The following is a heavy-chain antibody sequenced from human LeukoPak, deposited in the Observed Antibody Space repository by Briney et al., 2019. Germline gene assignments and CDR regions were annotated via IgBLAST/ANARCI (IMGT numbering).Heavy chain of an antibody. CDR3: ARDHPEYGDAAFDY. Sequence: GGSLRLSCAASGFTFSSYGMHWVRQAPGKGLEGVAVIWYDGSNKYYADSVKGRFTISRDNSKNTLYLQMNSLRAEDTAVYYCARDHPEYGDAAFDYWGQGTLVTVSS. CDR2: IWYDGSNK. CDR1: GFTFSSYG. J-gene: IGHJ4*02. D-gene: IGHD4-17*01. V-gene: IGHV3-33*01.